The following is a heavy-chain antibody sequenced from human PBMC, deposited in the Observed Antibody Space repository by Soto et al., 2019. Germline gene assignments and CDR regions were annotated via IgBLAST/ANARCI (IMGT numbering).Heavy chain of an antibody. CDR1: GFTFSNYG. J-gene: IGHJ4*02. CDR2: MYYDESNK. V-gene: IGHV3-33*01. Sequence: QVQLVESGGGVVQPGRSLTLSCAASGFTFSNYGMQWVRQAPGKGLEWVAVMYYDESNKYYADSVKGRFTISRDNSKNPLYLQMTSMTAEDPDVYFCARDSSDLTTDFAYWGKGTLVTVS. CDR3: ARDSSDLTTDFAY. D-gene: IGHD1-1*01.